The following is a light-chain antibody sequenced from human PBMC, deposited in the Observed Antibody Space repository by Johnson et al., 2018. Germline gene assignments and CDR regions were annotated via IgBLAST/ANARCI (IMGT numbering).Light chain of an antibody. CDR2: ENN. CDR1: SSNIGNNY. Sequence: QSVLTQPPSVSAAPGQKVTISCSGSSSNIGNNYVSWYQQLPVTVPKLLIYENNKRPSGIPDRFSCSKSGTSATLGITGLQTGDEADYDCGTWDSSLSAGNVFGTGTKVTVL. CDR3: GTWDSSLSAGNV. J-gene: IGLJ1*01. V-gene: IGLV1-51*02.